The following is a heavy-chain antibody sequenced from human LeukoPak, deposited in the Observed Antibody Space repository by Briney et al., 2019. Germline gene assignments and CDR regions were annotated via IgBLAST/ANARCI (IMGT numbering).Heavy chain of an antibody. CDR1: GFTFPSSG. CDR2: IVVGSGNT. J-gene: IGHJ6*02. Sequence: GASVKVSCKASGFTFPSSGLQWVRQARGHRRKGIGWIVVGSGNTNYAQKFQARVTITRDMSRTPAYMALSSLRSEDTGVYYCAAVGWEYSSSPLPMDVWGQGTTVTVSS. CDR3: AAVGWEYSSSPLPMDV. D-gene: IGHD6-6*01. V-gene: IGHV1-58*01.